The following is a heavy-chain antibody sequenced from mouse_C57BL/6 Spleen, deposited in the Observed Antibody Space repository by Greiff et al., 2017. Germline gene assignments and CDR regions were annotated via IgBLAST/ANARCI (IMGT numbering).Heavy chain of an antibody. J-gene: IGHJ3*01. CDR2: ISDGGSYT. CDR3: AREEDYDVWFAY. D-gene: IGHD2-4*01. Sequence: EVKLMESGGGLVKPGGSLKLSCAASGFTFSSYAMSWVRQTPEKRLEWVATISDGGSYTYYPDNVKGRFTISRDNAKNNLYLQMSHLKSEDTAMYYCAREEDYDVWFAYWGQGTLVTVSA. V-gene: IGHV5-4*01. CDR1: GFTFSSYA.